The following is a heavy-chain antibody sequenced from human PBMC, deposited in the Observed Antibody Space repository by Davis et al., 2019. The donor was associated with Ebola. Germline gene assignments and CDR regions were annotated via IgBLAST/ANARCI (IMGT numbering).Heavy chain of an antibody. J-gene: IGHJ6*04. CDR2: IYYSGST. CDR1: GGSISSYY. Sequence: MPSETLSLTCTVSGGSISSYYWSWIRQHPGKGLEWIGYIYYSGSTYYNPSLKSRLTISVDTSKNQFSLILSSVTAADTAVYYCAREVIVVVTATHYYYYGMDVWGKGTTVTVSS. V-gene: IGHV4-59*06. CDR3: AREVIVVVTATHYYYYGMDV. D-gene: IGHD2-21*02.